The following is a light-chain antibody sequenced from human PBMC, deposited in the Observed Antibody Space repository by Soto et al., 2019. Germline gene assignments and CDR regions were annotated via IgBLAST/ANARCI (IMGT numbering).Light chain of an antibody. J-gene: IGLJ1*01. Sequence: QSALTQPASVSGSPGQSITIPCTGTNSDVGAYNYVSWYQHHPGKAPKLMIYEVFTRSSGVSSRFSGSKSGSTASLTISGPPAEDETDYYCTSYTTTNTLYVFGTGTKLTVL. V-gene: IGLV2-14*01. CDR1: NSDVGAYNY. CDR3: TSYTTTNTLYV. CDR2: EVF.